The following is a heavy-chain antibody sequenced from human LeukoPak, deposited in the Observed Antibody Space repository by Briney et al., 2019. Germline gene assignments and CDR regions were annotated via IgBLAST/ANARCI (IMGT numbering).Heavy chain of an antibody. CDR3: TRRGADYVWGSYRRPFDY. CDR2: INHSGST. Sequence: SETLSLTCAAYGGSFSGYYWSWIRQPPGKGLEWIGEINHSGSTNYNPSLKSRVTISVDTSKNQFSLKLSSVTAADTAVYYCTRRGADYVWGSYRRPFDYWGQGTLVTVSS. J-gene: IGHJ4*02. D-gene: IGHD3-16*02. V-gene: IGHV4-34*01. CDR1: GGSFSGYY.